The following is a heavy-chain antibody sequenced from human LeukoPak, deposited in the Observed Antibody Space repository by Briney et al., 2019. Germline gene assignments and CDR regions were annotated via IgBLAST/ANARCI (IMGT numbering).Heavy chain of an antibody. D-gene: IGHD2-2*01. CDR3: ARVGGSTSVYYYYGMDV. CDR1: GYTFTGYY. J-gene: IGHJ6*02. V-gene: IGHV1-2*02. Sequence: ASVEVSCKASGYTFTGYYMHWVRQAPGQGLEWMGWMNPNSGGTNYAQKFQGRVTMTRDTSISTAYMELSRLRSDDTAVYYCARVGGSTSVYYYYGMDVWGQGTTVTVSS. CDR2: MNPNSGGT.